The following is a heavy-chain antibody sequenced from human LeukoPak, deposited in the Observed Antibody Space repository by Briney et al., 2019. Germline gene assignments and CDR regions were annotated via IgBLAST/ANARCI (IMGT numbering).Heavy chain of an antibody. D-gene: IGHD1-26*01. CDR2: ISDSGGST. CDR1: GFTFSSYA. J-gene: IGHJ4*02. V-gene: IGHV3-23*01. CDR3: AKDSSRGGSYYDY. Sequence: PGGSLRLCCAASGFTFSSYAMSWVRQAPGKGLQWVSGISDSGGSTYYADSVKGRFTISRDTSKNTLYLQMNSLRAEDTAVYYCAKDSSRGGSYYDYWGQGTLVTVSS.